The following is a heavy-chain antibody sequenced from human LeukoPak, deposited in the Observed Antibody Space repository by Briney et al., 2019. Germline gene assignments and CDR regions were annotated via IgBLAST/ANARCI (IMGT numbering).Heavy chain of an antibody. CDR3: AKEVSDYYDSSGYYE. CDR2: ISYDGSNK. Sequence: PGGSLRLSCAASGFTFSSYGMHWVRQAPGKGLEWVAVISYDGSNKYYADSVKGRFTISRDNSKNTLYLQMNSLRAEDTAVYYCAKEVSDYYDSSGYYEWGQGTLVTVSS. J-gene: IGHJ4*02. D-gene: IGHD3-22*01. CDR1: GFTFSSYG. V-gene: IGHV3-30*18.